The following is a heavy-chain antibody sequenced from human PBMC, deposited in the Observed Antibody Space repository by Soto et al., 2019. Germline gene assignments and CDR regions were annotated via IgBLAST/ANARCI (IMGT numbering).Heavy chain of an antibody. D-gene: IGHD3-3*01. V-gene: IGHV1-69*13. CDR1: GGTFSSYA. J-gene: IGHJ4*02. Sequence: GASVKVSCKASGGTFSSYAISWVRQAPGQGLEWMGGIIPIFGTANYAQKSQGRVTITADEYTSTAYMELSSLRSEDTAVYYCARDRPDFWSGYYRYWGQGTLVTVSS. CDR2: IIPIFGTA. CDR3: ARDRPDFWSGYYRY.